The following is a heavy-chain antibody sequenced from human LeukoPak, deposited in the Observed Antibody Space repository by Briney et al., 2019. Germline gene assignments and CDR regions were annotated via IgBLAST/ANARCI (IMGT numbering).Heavy chain of an antibody. CDR1: GFTFSRNA. CDR3: ARDLYNDSSGSGY. V-gene: IGHV3-30*04. D-gene: IGHD3-22*01. CDR2: ISYDGSNR. Sequence: GGSLRLSCAASGFTFSRNAMHWVRQAPGRGLEWVAVISYDGSNRYYADSVKGRFTISRDNSKNTLYLQMNSLRAEGTAVYYCARDLYNDSSGSGYWGQGTLVTVSS. J-gene: IGHJ4*02.